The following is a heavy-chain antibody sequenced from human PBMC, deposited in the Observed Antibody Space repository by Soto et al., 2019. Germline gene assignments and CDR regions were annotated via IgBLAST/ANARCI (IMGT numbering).Heavy chain of an antibody. D-gene: IGHD1-1*01. CDR1: GFIFSSYG. CDR3: AKAVYNWNDGFFDY. V-gene: IGHV3-30*18. Sequence: GGSLRLSCAASGFIFSSYGMHWVRQAPGKGLEWVAVISYDGINKYYSDSVKGRFTISRDNSKNTLYLQMNSLRAEDTAVYYCAKAVYNWNDGFFDYWGQGTLVTVSS. J-gene: IGHJ4*02. CDR2: ISYDGINK.